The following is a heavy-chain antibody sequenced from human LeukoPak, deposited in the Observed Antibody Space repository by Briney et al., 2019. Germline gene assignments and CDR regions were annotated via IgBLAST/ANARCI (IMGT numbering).Heavy chain of an antibody. CDR3: VGDFDWPSPPW. Sequence: ASVKVSCKASGGTFSSYAISWVRQAPGQGLEWMGRIIPIFGTANYAQKFQGRVTITTDESTSTAYLELSSLRSEDTAVYYCVGDFDWPSPPWWGQGTLVTVSS. CDR2: IIPIFGTA. CDR1: GGTFSSYA. J-gene: IGHJ4*02. V-gene: IGHV1-69*05. D-gene: IGHD3-9*01.